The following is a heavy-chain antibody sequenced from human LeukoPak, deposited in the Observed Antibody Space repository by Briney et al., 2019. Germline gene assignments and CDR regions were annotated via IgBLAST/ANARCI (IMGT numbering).Heavy chain of an antibody. V-gene: IGHV3-30-3*01. CDR1: GFTFRNYV. CDR3: AREGYYGSGSPPSLYFDY. D-gene: IGHD3-10*01. Sequence: GGSLRLSCAASGFTFRNYVIHWVRQAPGKGLEWVAVTSSDLNVKLYADSVKGLFTTSRDNSRSTLYLQTNSLRPEDTAIYYCAREGYYGSGSPPSLYFDYWGQGTLVTVSS. J-gene: IGHJ4*02. CDR2: TSSDLNVK.